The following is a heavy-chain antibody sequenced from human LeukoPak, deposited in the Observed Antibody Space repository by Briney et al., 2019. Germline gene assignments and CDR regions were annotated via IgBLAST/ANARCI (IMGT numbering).Heavy chain of an antibody. V-gene: IGHV1-3*01. CDR3: ARARGDGYNARFDY. Sequence: ASVKVSCKASGYTFTSYYMHWVRQAPGQRLEWMGWINAGNGNTKYSQKFQGRVTITRDTSASTAYMELSSLRSEDTAVYYCARARGDGYNARFDYWGQGTLVTVSS. CDR1: GYTFTSYY. J-gene: IGHJ4*02. CDR2: INAGNGNT. D-gene: IGHD5-24*01.